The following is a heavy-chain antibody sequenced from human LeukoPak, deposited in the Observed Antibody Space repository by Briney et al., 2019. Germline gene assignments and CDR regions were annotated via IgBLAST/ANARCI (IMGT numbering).Heavy chain of an antibody. J-gene: IGHJ4*02. D-gene: IGHD3-10*01. Sequence: WVRQPPGKGLEWMGIIYPGDSDTRYSPSFQGQVTISADKSISTAYLQWSSLKASDTAMYYCARRGSGSYHTLDYWGQGTLVTVSS. CDR3: ARRGSGSYHTLDY. CDR2: IYPGDSDT. V-gene: IGHV5-51*01.